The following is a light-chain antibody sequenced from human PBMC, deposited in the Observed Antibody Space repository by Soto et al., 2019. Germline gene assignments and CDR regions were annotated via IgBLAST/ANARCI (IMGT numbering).Light chain of an antibody. V-gene: IGKV1-12*01. CDR3: QHGDIFPDT. CDR2: AAS. J-gene: IGKJ4*01. Sequence: QVTMSPAAVSASIEDRVSITCRASQDIGDWLAWYQQKPGKAPKLLVYAASSLQSGVPSRFSGSGSGTDFTLTISSLQPEDFIPYYCQHGDIFPDTFAGGAK. CDR1: QDIGDW.